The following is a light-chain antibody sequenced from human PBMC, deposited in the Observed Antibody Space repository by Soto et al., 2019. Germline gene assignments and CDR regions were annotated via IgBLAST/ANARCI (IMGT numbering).Light chain of an antibody. J-gene: IGKJ1*01. V-gene: IGKV3D-15*01. CDR1: QSISIN. Sequence: EIGMAQSPGTLSVSPGDRVTLSCRASQSISINLAWYQHKPGQAPRLLIHGASTRATGVPARISGSGSGTEFTLTISSLQSEDFAVYYCQQFRNWPWTFGQGTNV. CDR2: GAS. CDR3: QQFRNWPWT.